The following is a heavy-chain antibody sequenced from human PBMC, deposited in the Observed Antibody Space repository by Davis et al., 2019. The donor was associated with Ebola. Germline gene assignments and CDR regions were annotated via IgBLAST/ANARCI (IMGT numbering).Heavy chain of an antibody. Sequence: SVKVSCKASGGTFSIYTFGWVRQAPGQGLEWMGGIIPTFGTPNYAQKFQGRITIAADESTNTLYIELSSLRSEDTAIYYCVRDDNKWFDPWGQGALVTVSS. J-gene: IGHJ5*02. V-gene: IGHV1-69*13. CDR2: IIPTFGTP. D-gene: IGHD3-9*01. CDR1: GGTFSIYT. CDR3: VRDDNKWFDP.